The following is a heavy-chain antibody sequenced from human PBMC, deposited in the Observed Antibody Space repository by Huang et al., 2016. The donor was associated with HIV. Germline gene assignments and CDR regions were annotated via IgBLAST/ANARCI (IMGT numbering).Heavy chain of an antibody. CDR2: ITHSGST. D-gene: IGHD3-10*01. V-gene: IGHV4-34*01. J-gene: IGHJ3*02. CDR1: GGSFSGYS. Sequence: QVQLQQWGAGLLTPSETLSLICAVYGGSFSGYSWSWLRQPPGKGLEWIGEITHSGSTNDNPSLKSRVTISVDTSKNQFSLKLGSVTAADTAVYYCARGMGSKEWFGESGDAFDIWGQGTMVTVSS. CDR3: ARGMGSKEWFGESGDAFDI.